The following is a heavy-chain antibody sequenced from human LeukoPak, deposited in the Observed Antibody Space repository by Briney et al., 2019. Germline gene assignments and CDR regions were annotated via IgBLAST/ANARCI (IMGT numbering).Heavy chain of an antibody. CDR2: IYPGDSDT. J-gene: IGHJ4*02. V-gene: IGHV5-51*01. CDR1: GYRFTNYW. Sequence: GESLKISCKGSGYRFTNYWIGWVRQMPGKGLEWMGIIYPGDSDTRYSPSFQGQVTISADKSISTAYLQWSSLKASDTAMYYCARSPYSSSLCYFDYWGQGTLVTVSS. D-gene: IGHD6-6*01. CDR3: ARSPYSSSLCYFDY.